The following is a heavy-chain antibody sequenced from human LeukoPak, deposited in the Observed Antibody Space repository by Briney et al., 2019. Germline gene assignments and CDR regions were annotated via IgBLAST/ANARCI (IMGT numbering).Heavy chain of an antibody. CDR2: IAAYNDNT. CDR1: GYTFTNYG. V-gene: IGHV1-18*01. CDR3: ASGYSYRFYFDF. D-gene: IGHD5-12*01. J-gene: IGHJ4*02. Sequence: ASVKVSCKASGYTFTNYGITWVRQAPGQGLEWMGWIAAYNDNTNYAQKFQGRITMTTDTSTSTAYMGLRSLTSDDTAMYYCASGYSYRFYFDFWGQGTLVTVSS.